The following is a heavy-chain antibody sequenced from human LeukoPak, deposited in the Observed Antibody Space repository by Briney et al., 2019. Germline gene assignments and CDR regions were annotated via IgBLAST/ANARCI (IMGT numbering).Heavy chain of an antibody. J-gene: IGHJ4*02. V-gene: IGHV3-23*01. CDR3: AKTQGYFDF. CDR2: ISGSGGTT. CDR1: GFTFSNYG. Sequence: PGGSLRLSCAASGFTFSNYGMTWVRQAPRKGLEWVSGISGSGGTTYDADSVNGRFTVSRDNSKNILYLQMNSLRGEDMAVYFCAKTQGYFDFWGQGTLVTVSS.